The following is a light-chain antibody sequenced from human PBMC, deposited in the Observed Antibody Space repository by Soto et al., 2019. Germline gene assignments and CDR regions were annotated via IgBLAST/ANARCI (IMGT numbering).Light chain of an antibody. Sequence: QSALAQPASVSGSPGQSITISCTATRSDVGDYNYVSWYQQHPGKAPKLIIFEVINRPSGVSNRFSGSKSGNTAFLIISGLQAEDEADYYCSSYTTSSTLVFGGGTQLTVL. V-gene: IGLV2-14*01. CDR2: EVI. J-gene: IGLJ2*01. CDR3: SSYTTSSTLV. CDR1: RSDVGDYNY.